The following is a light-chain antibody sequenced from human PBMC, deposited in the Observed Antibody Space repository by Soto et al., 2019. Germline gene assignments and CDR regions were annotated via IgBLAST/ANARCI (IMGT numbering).Light chain of an antibody. Sequence: ILMTQSPATLSVSPGERATLSCRASQSVSNNLAWYQQKPGEAPRLLIYDASTRATGIPARFSGSGSGTEFTLTISGLQSEDFAVDYCHQYNNWPPWTFGQGTKVEIK. CDR2: DAS. CDR3: HQYNNWPPWT. V-gene: IGKV3-15*01. CDR1: QSVSNN. J-gene: IGKJ1*01.